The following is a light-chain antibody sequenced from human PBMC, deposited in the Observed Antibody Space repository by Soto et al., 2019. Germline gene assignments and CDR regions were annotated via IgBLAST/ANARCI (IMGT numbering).Light chain of an antibody. CDR2: YDS. V-gene: IGLV3-21*04. CDR3: QVWDSSSDPIV. Sequence: SYELTQPPSVSVAPGKTARITCGGNNIGSNNVHWYQQKPGQAPVLVIYYDSDRPSGNPERVSGSNSVNTATLTISRVEAGDEADYYCQVWDSSSDPIVFGGGTKLTVL. J-gene: IGLJ2*01. CDR1: NIGSNN.